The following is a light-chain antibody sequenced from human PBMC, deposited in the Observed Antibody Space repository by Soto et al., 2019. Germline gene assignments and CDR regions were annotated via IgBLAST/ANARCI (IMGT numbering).Light chain of an antibody. CDR1: QSISNY. CDR3: QQYGGSPRT. V-gene: IGKV3-20*01. J-gene: IGKJ2*01. Sequence: VLTQSPGTLSLSPGERATLSCRASQSISNYLAWYQQRPGQSPRLLIYAASSRATGVPDRFSGGGSATDFTLTVSRLEPEDFAVYYCQQYGGSPRTFGQGTKLEIK. CDR2: AAS.